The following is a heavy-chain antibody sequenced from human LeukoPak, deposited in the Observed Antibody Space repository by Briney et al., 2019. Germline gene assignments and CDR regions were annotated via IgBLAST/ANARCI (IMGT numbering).Heavy chain of an antibody. Sequence: GRSLRLSCAASGFTFSSYAMHWVRQAPGKGLEWISYISSGSTSIYYADSVKGRFTVSRDNVNNSLYLQMNSLRAEGTAIYYCARLLLRYFDWPWGGFDPWGQGTLVTVSS. CDR1: GFTFSSYA. D-gene: IGHD3-9*01. J-gene: IGHJ5*02. CDR3: ARLLLRYFDWPWGGFDP. V-gene: IGHV3-48*01. CDR2: ISSGSTSI.